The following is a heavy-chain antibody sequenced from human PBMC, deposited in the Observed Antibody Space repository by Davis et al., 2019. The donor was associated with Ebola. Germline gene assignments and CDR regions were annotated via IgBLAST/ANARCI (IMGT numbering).Heavy chain of an antibody. CDR3: AKRSSNSVTSRPFDL. J-gene: IGHJ4*02. CDR2: IGVGGSVT. D-gene: IGHD4-17*01. Sequence: GGSLRLSCAASGFTFSTYAMAWVRQAPGKGLECVSGIGVGGSVTYYADSVKGRFTISRDNSKKTLYLQLTSLGAEDTAVYYCAKRSSNSVTSRPFDLWGQGTLVTVSS. V-gene: IGHV3-23*01. CDR1: GFTFSTYA.